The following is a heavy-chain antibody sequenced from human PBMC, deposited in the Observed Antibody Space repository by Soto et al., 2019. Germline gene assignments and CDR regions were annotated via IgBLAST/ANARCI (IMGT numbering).Heavy chain of an antibody. D-gene: IGHD2-21*02. Sequence: QVQLVESGGGVVKPGGSHRLSCAASGFTFSDYYMNWIRQAPGKGLEWISYISRSGSNIYYADSVKGRFTISRDNAKNSLYLQMNSLRADDTAVYFCASQPCSDCVLDYWGQGTLVAVSS. J-gene: IGHJ4*02. CDR1: GFTFSDYY. V-gene: IGHV3-11*01. CDR3: ASQPCSDCVLDY. CDR2: ISRSGSNI.